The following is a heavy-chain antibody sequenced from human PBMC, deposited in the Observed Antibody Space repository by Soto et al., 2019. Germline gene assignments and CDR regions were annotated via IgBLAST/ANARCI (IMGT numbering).Heavy chain of an antibody. CDR1: GFSFSSYG. D-gene: IGHD2-15*01. Sequence: GGSLRLSCAASGFSFSSYGMHWVRQAPGKWLEWVAVIWYDGSNKYYGDSVKGRFTISRDNSKNTLYLQMNSLRAEDTAVYYCASDCSCGSCLRMDVWGQGXTVTVYS. CDR2: IWYDGSNK. J-gene: IGHJ6*02. V-gene: IGHV3-33*01. CDR3: ASDCSCGSCLRMDV.